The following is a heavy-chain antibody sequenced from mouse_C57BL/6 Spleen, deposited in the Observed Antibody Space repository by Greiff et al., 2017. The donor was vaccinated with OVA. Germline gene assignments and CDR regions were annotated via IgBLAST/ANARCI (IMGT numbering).Heavy chain of an antibody. CDR2: IHPNSGST. V-gene: IGHV1-64*01. CDR1: GYTFTSYW. D-gene: IGHD2-5*01. Sequence: QVQLQQSGAELVKPGASVKLSCKASGYTFTSYWMHWVKQRPGQGLEWIGMIHPNSGSTNYNEKFKSKATLTVDKSSSTAYMQLSSLTSEDSAVYYCAREAYYSNPHGFAYWGQGTLVTVSA. J-gene: IGHJ3*01. CDR3: AREAYYSNPHGFAY.